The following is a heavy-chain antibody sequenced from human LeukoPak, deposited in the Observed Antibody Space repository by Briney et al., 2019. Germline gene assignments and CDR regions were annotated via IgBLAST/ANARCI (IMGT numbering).Heavy chain of an antibody. CDR2: IWHDGSNK. CDR1: GFNFRTYG. Sequence: GRSLRLSCAASGFNFRTYGMHWVRQAPGKGLEWLAIIWHDGSNKYYGDSVKGRFTISRDNSKNTLYLEMNSLRAEDTAVYYCVKDRYGDLENWGQGTPVTASS. J-gene: IGHJ4*01. D-gene: IGHD4-17*01. CDR3: VKDRYGDLEN. V-gene: IGHV3-33*03.